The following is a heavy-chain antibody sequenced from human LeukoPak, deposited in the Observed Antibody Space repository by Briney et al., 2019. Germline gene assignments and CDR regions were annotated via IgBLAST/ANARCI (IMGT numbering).Heavy chain of an antibody. Sequence: GGSLRLSCAASGFTFSSYSMNWVRQAPGKGLEWVSSISSSSYIYYADSVKGRFTISRDNAKNSLYLQMNSLRAEDTAVYYCARVVAGVYFDYWGQGTLVTVSS. J-gene: IGHJ4*02. CDR1: GFTFSSYS. D-gene: IGHD6-19*01. V-gene: IGHV3-21*01. CDR2: ISSSSYI. CDR3: ARVVAGVYFDY.